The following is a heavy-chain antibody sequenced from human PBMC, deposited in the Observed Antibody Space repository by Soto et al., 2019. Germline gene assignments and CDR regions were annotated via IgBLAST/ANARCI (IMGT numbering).Heavy chain of an antibody. J-gene: IGHJ6*04. CDR3: ASDFYYVSSGYYPNYYYYGTDV. Sequence: GESLKISCKGSGYSFTSYWISWVRQMPGKGLEWMGRIDPSDSYTNYSPSFQGHVTISADKSISTAYLQWSSLKASDTAMYYCASDFYYVSSGYYPNYYYYGTDVWGKGTTLTVPS. V-gene: IGHV5-10-1*01. CDR2: IDPSDSYT. CDR1: GYSFTSYW. D-gene: IGHD3-22*01.